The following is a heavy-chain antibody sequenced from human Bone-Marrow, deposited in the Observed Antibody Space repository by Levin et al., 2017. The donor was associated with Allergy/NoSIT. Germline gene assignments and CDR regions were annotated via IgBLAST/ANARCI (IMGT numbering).Heavy chain of an antibody. V-gene: IGHV3-33*01. CDR3: ARDQESYDFWSGYRFDP. D-gene: IGHD3-3*01. CDR1: GFTFSSYG. CDR2: IWYDGSNK. J-gene: IGHJ5*02. Sequence: GGSLRLSCAASGFTFSSYGMHWVRQAPGKGLEWVAVIWYDGSNKYYADSVKGRFTISRDNSKNTLYLQMNSLRAEDTAVYYCARDQESYDFWSGYRFDPWGQGTLVTVSS.